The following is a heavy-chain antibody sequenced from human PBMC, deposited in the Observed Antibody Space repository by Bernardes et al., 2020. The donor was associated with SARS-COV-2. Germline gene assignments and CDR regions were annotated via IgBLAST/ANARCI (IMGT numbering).Heavy chain of an antibody. Sequence: SETLSLSRTVSHGSVNNDQFYWAWIRQPPGKGLEWIGSVYYTGSTFYKPSLKSRATISVDTSNNRFSLKVASVTAADTALYYCARHRFRSANYYFDFWGQGTLVTVSS. CDR1: HGSVNNDQFY. J-gene: IGHJ4*02. CDR2: VYYTGST. CDR3: ARHRFRSANYYFDF. D-gene: IGHD1-26*01. V-gene: IGHV4-39*01.